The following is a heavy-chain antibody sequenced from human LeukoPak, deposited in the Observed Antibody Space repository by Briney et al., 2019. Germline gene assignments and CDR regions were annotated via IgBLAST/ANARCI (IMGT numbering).Heavy chain of an antibody. Sequence: SQTLSLTCTVSGGSISSGGYYWSWIRQPPGKGLEWIGYIYHSGSTYYNPSLKSRVTISVDRSKNQFSLKLSSVTAADSAVYYCARDAVGTRDYWGQGTLVTVSS. D-gene: IGHD2-21*02. V-gene: IGHV4-30-2*01. CDR1: GGSISSGGYY. J-gene: IGHJ4*02. CDR2: IYHSGST. CDR3: ARDAVGTRDY.